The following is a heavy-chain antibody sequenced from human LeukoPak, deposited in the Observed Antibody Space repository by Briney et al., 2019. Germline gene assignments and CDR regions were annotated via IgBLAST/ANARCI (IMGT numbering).Heavy chain of an antibody. CDR1: GGSISTYY. D-gene: IGHD2-15*01. J-gene: IGHJ3*02. CDR3: ARDIARGAFDI. Sequence: SETLSLTCTVSGGSISTYYWNWIRQPPGKGLEWIGYIDYNGSTNYNPSLKSRVTISVDTSKNQFSLKLSSVTAADTAVYYCARDIARGAFDIWGQGTMVTVSS. CDR2: IDYNGST. V-gene: IGHV4-59*01.